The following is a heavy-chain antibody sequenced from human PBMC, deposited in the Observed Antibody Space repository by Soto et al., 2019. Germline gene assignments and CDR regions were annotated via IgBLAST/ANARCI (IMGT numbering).Heavy chain of an antibody. CDR3: ARTITSGPNDAFDI. Sequence: QITLKESGPTLVKPTQTLTLTCTFSGFSLSTRGVGVGWIRQPPGKALELLALLYWDDATRYRPSLKTRLTITKDTSKNQVVLTMTNMDPVDTATYYCARTITSGPNDAFDIWGQGSMVSVSS. V-gene: IGHV2-5*02. J-gene: IGHJ3*02. CDR1: GFSLSTRGVG. D-gene: IGHD6-19*01. CDR2: LYWDDAT.